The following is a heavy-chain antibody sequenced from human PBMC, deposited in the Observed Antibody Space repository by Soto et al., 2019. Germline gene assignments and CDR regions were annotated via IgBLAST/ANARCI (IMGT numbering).Heavy chain of an antibody. D-gene: IGHD3-22*01. CDR3: ARGDDSSGSWV. CDR2: LYYSGST. CDR1: GGSVSSGAYY. J-gene: IGHJ4*02. Sequence: QVQLQESGPGLVTPSETLSLTCNVSGGSVSSGAYYWSWIRQPPGKGLEWIGYLYYSGSTNYNPSLKSRVTMQVATSKNHFSLKLTSITAAHTAVYYCARGDDSSGSWVWGQGTLVIVSS. V-gene: IGHV4-61*03.